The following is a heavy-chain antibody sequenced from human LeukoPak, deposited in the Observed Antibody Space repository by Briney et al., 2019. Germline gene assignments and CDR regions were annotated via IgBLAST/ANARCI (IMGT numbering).Heavy chain of an antibody. J-gene: IGHJ3*02. CDR2: IYYSGST. D-gene: IGHD1-14*01. CDR3: ARLKGESWSRRDAFDI. V-gene: IGHV4-30-4*01. Sequence: PSETLSLTCTVSGGSISSGDYYWSWIRQPPGKGLEWIGYIYYSGSTYYNPSLKSRVTISVDTSKNQFSLKLSSVTAADTAVYYCARLKGESWSRRDAFDIWGQGTMVTVSS. CDR1: GGSISSGDYY.